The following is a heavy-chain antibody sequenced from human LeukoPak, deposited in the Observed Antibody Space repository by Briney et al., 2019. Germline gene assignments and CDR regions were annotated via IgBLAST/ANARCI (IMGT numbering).Heavy chain of an antibody. CDR2: IYHSGST. D-gene: IGHD2-15*01. CDR3: ARGHCSGGSCYSANLNYFDY. J-gene: IGHJ4*02. CDR1: GGSISSGGYS. Sequence: SQTLSLTCAVSGGSISSGGYSWSWIRQPPGKGLEWIGYIYHSGSTYYNPSLKSRVTISVDTSKNQFSLKLSSVTAADTAVYYCARGHCSGGSCYSANLNYFDYWGQGTLVTVSS. V-gene: IGHV4-30-2*01.